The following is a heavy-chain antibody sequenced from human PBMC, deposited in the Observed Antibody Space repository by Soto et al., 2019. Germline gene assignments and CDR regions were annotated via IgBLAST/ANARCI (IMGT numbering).Heavy chain of an antibody. CDR1: GYTLTELS. D-gene: IGHD3-3*01. CDR2: FDPEDGET. J-gene: IGHJ4*02. Sequence: XVKVSCKVSGYTLTELSMHWVRHAPGKGLEWMGGFDPEDGETIYAQKFQGRVTMTEDTSTDTAYMELSSLRSEDTAVYYCATGRILEWLLFDYWGQGTLVTVSS. CDR3: ATGRILEWLLFDY. V-gene: IGHV1-24*01.